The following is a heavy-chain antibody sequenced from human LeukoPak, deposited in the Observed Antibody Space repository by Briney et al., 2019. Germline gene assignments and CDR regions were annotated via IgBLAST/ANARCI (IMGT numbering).Heavy chain of an antibody. V-gene: IGHV3-21*01. J-gene: IGHJ4*02. CDR2: ISSSRSYI. Sequence: PGGSLRLSCAASGFTFSSYSMNWVRQAPGEGLEWVSSISSSRSYIYYAVSVKGRFPISRDNTKSSLYLQMTSLRAEDTAVYYCAKGGAARGRFENWGPGTLVIVSS. D-gene: IGHD6-25*01. CDR1: GFTFSSYS. CDR3: AKGGAARGRFEN.